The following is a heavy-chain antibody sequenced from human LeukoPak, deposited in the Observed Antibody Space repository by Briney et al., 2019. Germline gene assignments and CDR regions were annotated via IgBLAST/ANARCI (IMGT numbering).Heavy chain of an antibody. CDR3: ARGFGLDH. CDR1: GFTFSSYA. J-gene: IGHJ4*02. Sequence: PGGSLRLSCAASGFTFSSYAMSWVRQAPGKGLEWVSSISGSGGSTYYADSVKGRFTISRDNAKTSLYLQMNSLRAEDTAVYYCARGFGLDHWGQGTLVTVSA. CDR2: ISGSGGST. D-gene: IGHD3-10*01. V-gene: IGHV3-23*01.